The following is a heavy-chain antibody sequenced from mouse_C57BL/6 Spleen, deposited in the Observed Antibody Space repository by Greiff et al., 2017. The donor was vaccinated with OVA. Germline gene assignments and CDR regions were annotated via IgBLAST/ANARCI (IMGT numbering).Heavy chain of an antibody. Sequence: EVKLMESGGGLVQPGGSLKLSCAASGFTFSDYGMAWVRQAPRKGPEWVAFISNLAYSIYYADTVTGRFTISRENAKNTLYLEMSSLRSEDTAMYYCARQEGYDGYYMDYWGQGTSVTVSS. CDR3: ARQEGYDGYYMDY. CDR2: ISNLAYSI. V-gene: IGHV5-15*01. D-gene: IGHD2-3*01. J-gene: IGHJ4*01. CDR1: GFTFSDYG.